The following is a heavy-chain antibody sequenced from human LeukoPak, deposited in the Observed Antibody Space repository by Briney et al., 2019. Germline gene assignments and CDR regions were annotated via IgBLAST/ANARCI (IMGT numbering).Heavy chain of an antibody. CDR3: ARTPHYCSGGSCYFDVFDI. V-gene: IGHV1-18*01. J-gene: IGHJ3*02. CDR2: IISYRDNP. Sequence: ASVNVSCKASGYTFTSYYITWVRQAPGQGLEWMGWIISYRDNPTYARNLQGRVTMTTDTSTSTAYMELRSLRSDDTAVYYCARTPHYCSGGSCYFDVFDIWGQGTTVTVSS. CDR1: GYTFTSYY. D-gene: IGHD2-15*01.